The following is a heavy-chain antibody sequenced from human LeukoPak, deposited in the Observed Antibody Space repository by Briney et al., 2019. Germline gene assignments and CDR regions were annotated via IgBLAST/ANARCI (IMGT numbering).Heavy chain of an antibody. CDR1: GFTFSSYS. D-gene: IGHD3-22*01. V-gene: IGHV3-21*01. CDR2: ISSSSSYI. Sequence: PGGSLRLSCAASGFTFSSYSMNWVRQAPGKGLEWVSSISSSSSYIYYADSVKGRFTISRDNAKNSLYLQMNSLRAEDTAVYYCARDRPSHSSGYLRSAGFDPWGQGTLVTVSS. J-gene: IGHJ5*02. CDR3: ARDRPSHSSGYLRSAGFDP.